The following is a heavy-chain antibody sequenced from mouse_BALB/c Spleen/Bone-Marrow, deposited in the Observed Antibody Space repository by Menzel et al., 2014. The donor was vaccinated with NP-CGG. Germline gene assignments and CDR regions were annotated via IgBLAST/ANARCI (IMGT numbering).Heavy chain of an antibody. Sequence: EVKLVESGGGLVQPGGSRKLSCAASGFTFSSFGMHWVRPAPEKGLEWVAYISSGSSTIYYADTVKGRFTISRDNPKNTLFLQMTSLRSEDAAMYYCASSPYGYFDYWGQGTTLTVSS. CDR3: ASSPYGYFDY. CDR1: GFTFSSFG. J-gene: IGHJ2*01. CDR2: ISSGSSTI. V-gene: IGHV5-17*02. D-gene: IGHD1-1*01.